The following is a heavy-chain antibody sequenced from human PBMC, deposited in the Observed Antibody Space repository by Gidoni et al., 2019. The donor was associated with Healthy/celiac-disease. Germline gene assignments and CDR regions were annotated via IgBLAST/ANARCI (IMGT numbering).Heavy chain of an antibody. CDR3: ARGEFYPDY. CDR1: GGSISSYY. J-gene: IGHJ4*02. D-gene: IGHD3-10*01. V-gene: IGHV4-59*01. CDR2: IYSSGST. Sequence: QVQLQESGSRLVNPAETLSLTRTGSGGSISSYYWSWIREPPGKGLEWIGYIYSSGSTNYNPSLKSRVTISVDTSKNQFSLKLRSVTAADTAVYYCARGEFYPDYWGQGTLVTVSS.